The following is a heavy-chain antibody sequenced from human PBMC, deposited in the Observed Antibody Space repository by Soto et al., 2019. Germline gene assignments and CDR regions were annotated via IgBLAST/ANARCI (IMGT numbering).Heavy chain of an antibody. CDR3: ARLSDYDFWSGYWGYYYMDV. CDR1: GGSIGTYY. J-gene: IGHJ6*03. D-gene: IGHD3-3*01. V-gene: IGHV4-59*08. CDR2: IYYSGST. Sequence: PSETLSLTCTVSGGSIGTYYWSWIRQPPGKGLEWIGYIYYSGSTNYNPSLKSRVTISVDTSKNQFSLKLSSVTAADTAVYYCARLSDYDFWSGYWGYYYMDVWGKGTTVTVSS.